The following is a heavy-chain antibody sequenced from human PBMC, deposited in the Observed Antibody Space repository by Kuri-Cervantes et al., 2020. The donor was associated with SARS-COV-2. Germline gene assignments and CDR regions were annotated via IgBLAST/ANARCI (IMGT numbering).Heavy chain of an antibody. V-gene: IGHV3-48*03. D-gene: IGHD3-10*01. Sequence: GESLKISCAASGFTFSSYEMNWVRQAPGKGLEWVSYISSSGSTIYYADSVKGRFTISRDNAKNSLYLQMNSLRAEDTAVYYCAKGYYGSGSYYTYYYYGTDVWGQGTTVTVSS. CDR3: AKGYYGSGSYYTYYYYGTDV. J-gene: IGHJ6*02. CDR2: ISSSGSTI. CDR1: GFTFSSYE.